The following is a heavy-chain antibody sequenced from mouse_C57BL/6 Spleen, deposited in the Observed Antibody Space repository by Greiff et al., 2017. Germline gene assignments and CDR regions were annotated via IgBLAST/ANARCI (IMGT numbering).Heavy chain of an antibody. Sequence: QVQLKESGAELVRPGASVTLSCKASGYTFTDYEMHWVKQTPVHGLEWIGAIDPETGGTAYNQKFKGKAILTAAKSSSTTYMELRSLTSEASAVYYCTRVYYGSKDFDYWGQGTTLTVSS. D-gene: IGHD1-1*01. V-gene: IGHV1-15*01. J-gene: IGHJ2*01. CDR3: TRVYYGSKDFDY. CDR1: GYTFTDYE. CDR2: IDPETGGT.